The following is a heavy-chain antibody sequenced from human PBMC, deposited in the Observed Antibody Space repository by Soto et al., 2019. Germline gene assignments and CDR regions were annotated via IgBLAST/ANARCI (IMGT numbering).Heavy chain of an antibody. CDR1: GYTFTSYY. CDR2: INPSGGST. CDR3: ATGDYVWGSYRYRPKGGAFDI. V-gene: IGHV1-46*01. J-gene: IGHJ3*02. D-gene: IGHD3-16*02. Sequence: QVQLVPSGAEVKKPGASVKVSCKASGYTFTSYYMHWVRQAPGQGLEWMGIINPSGGSTSYAQKFQGRVTMTRDTSTSTVYMELSSLRSEDTAVYYCATGDYVWGSYRYRPKGGAFDIWGQGTMVTVSS.